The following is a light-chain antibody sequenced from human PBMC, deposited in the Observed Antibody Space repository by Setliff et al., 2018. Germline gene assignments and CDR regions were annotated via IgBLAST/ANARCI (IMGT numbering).Light chain of an antibody. CDR3: SSYTSLSTRV. V-gene: IGLV2-14*01. J-gene: IGLJ1*01. Sequence: LAQPASVSGSPGQSITISCTGTSSDVGDYKYVSWYQQLPGKAPKLIIFEVSNRPSGIPNRFSGSKSGNTASLSISGLQAEDEADYYCSSYTSLSTRVFGTGTKATVL. CDR2: EVS. CDR1: SSDVGDYKY.